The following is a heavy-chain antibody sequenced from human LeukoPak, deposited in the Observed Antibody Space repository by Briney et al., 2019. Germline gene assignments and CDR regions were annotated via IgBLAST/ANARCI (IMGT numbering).Heavy chain of an antibody. V-gene: IGHV1-8*02. CDR1: GFSLPNYY. CDR3: ARSSTYDFWSGYFQGGYYGMDV. J-gene: IGHJ6*02. D-gene: IGHD3-3*01. Sequence: GASVKVSCKAFGFSLPNYYIHWVRQAPGQGLEWMGWMNPNSGNTGYAQKFRGRVTMTRNTSISTAYMELSSLRSEDTAVYYCARSSTYDFWSGYFQGGYYGMDVWGQGTTVTVSS. CDR2: MNPNSGNT.